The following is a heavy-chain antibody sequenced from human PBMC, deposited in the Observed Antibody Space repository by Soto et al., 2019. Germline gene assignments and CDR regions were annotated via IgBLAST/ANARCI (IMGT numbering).Heavy chain of an antibody. CDR1: GFSVSTNF. Sequence: GGSLRLSCVASGFSVSTNFMSWVRQAPGKGLEWVSVLYSGGATYYADSVKGRFSISRDDSKNTLYLQMNNLRADDTAVYYCARDSHRGVVITDHYYFGIDVWGQGTTVTVSS. J-gene: IGHJ6*02. V-gene: IGHV3-53*01. CDR3: ARDSHRGVVITDHYYFGIDV. CDR2: LYSGGAT. D-gene: IGHD3-22*01.